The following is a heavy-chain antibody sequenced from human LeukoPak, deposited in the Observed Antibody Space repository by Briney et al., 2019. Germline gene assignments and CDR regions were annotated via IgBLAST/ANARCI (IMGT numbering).Heavy chain of an antibody. CDR2: VYYTGRT. CDR1: GGSISPNY. Sequence: PSETLSLTCSVSGGSISPNYWTWIRQSPQRGLEWIGYVYYTGRTRYNPSLQSRLTISLDTSNSHFSLQLSSVTAAGTAVYYCARLLDNDNSGAPDTFDIWGQGTTVTVSS. D-gene: IGHD3-22*01. V-gene: IGHV4-59*08. CDR3: ARLLDNDNSGAPDTFDI. J-gene: IGHJ3*02.